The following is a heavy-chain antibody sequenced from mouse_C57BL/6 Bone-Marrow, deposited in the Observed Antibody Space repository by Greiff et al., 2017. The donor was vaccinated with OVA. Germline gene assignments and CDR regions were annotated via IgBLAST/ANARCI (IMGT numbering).Heavy chain of an antibody. CDR1: GFTFSDYG. V-gene: IGHV5-15*01. CDR3: ARYTTVHWYFDV. CDR2: ISNLAYSL. J-gene: IGHJ1*03. Sequence: EVQRVESGGGLVQPGGSLKLSCAASGFTFSDYGMAWVRPAPRKGPEWVAFISNLAYSLYYADTVTGRFTISRENAKNTLYLEMSSLRSEDTAMYYCARYTTVHWYFDVWGTGTTVTVSS. D-gene: IGHD1-1*01.